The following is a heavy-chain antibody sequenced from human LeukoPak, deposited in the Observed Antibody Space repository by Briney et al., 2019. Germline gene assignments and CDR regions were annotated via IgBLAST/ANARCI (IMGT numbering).Heavy chain of an antibody. D-gene: IGHD3-10*01. Sequence: GGSLRLSCAASGFTFSSYAMSWVRQAPGKGLEWVSAISGSGGSTYYADSVKGRFTISRDNSKNTLYLQMNSPRAEDTAVYYCAKGDVLLWFGELFNGGQGTLVTVSS. CDR3: AKGDVLLWFGELFN. J-gene: IGHJ4*02. CDR1: GFTFSSYA. CDR2: ISGSGGST. V-gene: IGHV3-23*01.